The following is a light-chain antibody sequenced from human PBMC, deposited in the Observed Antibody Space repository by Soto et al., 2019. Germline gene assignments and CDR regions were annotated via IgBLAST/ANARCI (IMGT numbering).Light chain of an antibody. V-gene: IGLV1-40*01. CDR3: QSYDSSLSGYV. CDR1: SSNIGAGYD. Sequence: QSVLTQPPSVSGAPGQRVTISCTGSSSNIGAGYDVHWYQQLPGTAPKLLIYGNSDRPSGVPDRFSGSKSGTSASLAITGLQAEDEADYSCQSYDSSLSGYVFGTGTKLTAL. J-gene: IGLJ1*01. CDR2: GNS.